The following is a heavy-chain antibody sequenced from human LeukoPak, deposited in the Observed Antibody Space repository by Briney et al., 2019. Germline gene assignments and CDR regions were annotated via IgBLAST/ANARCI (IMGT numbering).Heavy chain of an antibody. J-gene: IGHJ6*03. Sequence: ASVKVSCKASGYTFTGYYMHWVRQAPGQGLEWMGWMNPNSGNTGYAQKFQGRVTITRNTSISTAYMELSSLRSEDTAVYFCARGGLAAADAPYYYYMDVWGKGTTVTVSS. D-gene: IGHD6-13*01. CDR3: ARGGLAAADAPYYYYMDV. CDR1: GYTFTGYY. CDR2: MNPNSGNT. V-gene: IGHV1-8*03.